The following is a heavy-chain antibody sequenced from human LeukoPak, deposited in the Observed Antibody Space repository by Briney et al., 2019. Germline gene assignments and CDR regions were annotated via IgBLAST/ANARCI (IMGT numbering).Heavy chain of an antibody. CDR2: ISSSGSNI. J-gene: IGHJ4*02. D-gene: IGHD1-7*01. V-gene: IGHV3-48*01. CDR1: GFTFSSHS. CDR3: ARKSLQGWNSDY. Sequence: GGSLRLSCAASGFTFSSHSMKWVRQAPGKGLKWISYISSSGSNIYYADSVKGRFTISRDNAKNSLYLKMNSLRAEDTAVYYCARKSLQGWNSDYWGEGILVTVSS.